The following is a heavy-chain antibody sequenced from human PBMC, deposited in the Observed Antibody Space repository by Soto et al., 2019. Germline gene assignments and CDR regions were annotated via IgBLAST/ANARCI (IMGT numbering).Heavy chain of an antibody. CDR1: GFTFSSYA. CDR2: IISSGGAT. D-gene: IGHD3-16*02. CDR3: AKMEVRATPIGLYYFDY. V-gene: IGHV3-23*01. J-gene: IGHJ4*02. Sequence: EVQLLESGGGLVQPGGSLRLSCAASGFTFSSYAMTWVRQAPGQGLEWVSVIISSGGATHYADSVKGRFTISRDNSKNTLYLQMNSLRADDTAVYYSAKMEVRATPIGLYYFDYWGQGTLVTVSS.